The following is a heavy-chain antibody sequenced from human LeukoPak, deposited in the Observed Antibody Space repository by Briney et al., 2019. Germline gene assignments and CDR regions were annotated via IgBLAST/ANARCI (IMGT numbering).Heavy chain of an antibody. CDR1: GFTFSSYS. D-gene: IGHD3-16*01. V-gene: IGHV3-21*01. CDR2: IASRSSYI. Sequence: GGSLRLSCAASGFTFSSYSMSWVRQAPGKGLQWVSSIASRSSYIYYADSVKGRFTISRDNAKNSLYLQMNSLRAEDTAVYYCANLDPSLIYYYYMDVWGKGTTVTVSS. CDR3: ANLDPSLIYYYYMDV. J-gene: IGHJ6*03.